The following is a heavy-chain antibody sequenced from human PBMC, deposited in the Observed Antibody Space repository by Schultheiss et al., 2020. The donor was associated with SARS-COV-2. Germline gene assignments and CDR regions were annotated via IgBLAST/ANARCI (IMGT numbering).Heavy chain of an antibody. CDR1: GFTFSSYW. CDR2: IRQDGSEK. CDR3: AKDQGGSEDY. D-gene: IGHD3-16*01. V-gene: IGHV3-7*01. Sequence: GGSLRLSCAASGFTFSSYWMGWVRQAPGKGLEWVANIRQDGSEKNYVDSVKGRFTISRDNAKDSLSLLMNSLRAEDTAVYYCAKDQGGSEDYWGQGTLVTVSS. J-gene: IGHJ4*02.